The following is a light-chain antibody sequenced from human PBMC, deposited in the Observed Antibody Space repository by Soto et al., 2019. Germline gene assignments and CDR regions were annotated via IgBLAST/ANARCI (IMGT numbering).Light chain of an antibody. V-gene: IGKV1-5*03. CDR3: QQYYDFQA. J-gene: IGKJ1*01. Sequence: IQLTQSPSTLSGSVGDRVTITCRASQGVSTWLAWYQQRPSQAPKLLVYEASKLQSGVPSRFSASGSVRDFTLTISSLQAEDSATYYCQQYYDFQAFGQGTKVDI. CDR1: QGVSTW. CDR2: EAS.